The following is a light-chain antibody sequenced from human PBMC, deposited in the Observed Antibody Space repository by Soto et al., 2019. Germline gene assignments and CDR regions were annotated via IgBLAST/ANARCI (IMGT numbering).Light chain of an antibody. CDR1: QGISSY. CDR3: QQLKSYPLS. CDR2: AAS. V-gene: IGKV1-8*01. Sequence: AIRMTQSPSSFSASTGDRVTITCRASQGISSYLAWYQQKPGKAPKLLIYAASTLQSGVPSRFSGSGSGTDFTLTISCLQSEDFATYYCQQLKSYPLSFGGGTKVEI. J-gene: IGKJ4*01.